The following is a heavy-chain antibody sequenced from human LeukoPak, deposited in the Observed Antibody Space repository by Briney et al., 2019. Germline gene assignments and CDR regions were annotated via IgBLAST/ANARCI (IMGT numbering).Heavy chain of an antibody. CDR3: ARFGAVAGIYYYYYYMDV. CDR2: INHSGST. Sequence: KPSDTLSLTPAVYGGSFSGYYWSWIRQPPRKGLDWIGAINHSGSTNYNPSLKNRVTISVDTSRNQFSLKVSSVTAADTAVYYCARFGAVAGIYYYYYYMDVWGKGTTVTVSS. D-gene: IGHD6-19*01. V-gene: IGHV4-34*01. J-gene: IGHJ6*03. CDR1: GGSFSGYY.